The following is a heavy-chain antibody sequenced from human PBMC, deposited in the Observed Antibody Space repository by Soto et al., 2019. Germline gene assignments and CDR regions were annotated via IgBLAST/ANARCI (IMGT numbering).Heavy chain of an antibody. J-gene: IGHJ4*02. V-gene: IGHV3-23*01. CDR1: GFTFSSYA. CDR2: ISGSGGST. Sequence: SGGSLRFSCAASGFTFSSYAMSWVRQAPGKGLEWVSAISGSGGSTYYADSVKGRFTISRDNSKNTLYLQMNSLRAEDTAVYYCAKDYYGSGSYYFGYWGQGTLVTVSS. D-gene: IGHD3-10*01. CDR3: AKDYYGSGSYYFGY.